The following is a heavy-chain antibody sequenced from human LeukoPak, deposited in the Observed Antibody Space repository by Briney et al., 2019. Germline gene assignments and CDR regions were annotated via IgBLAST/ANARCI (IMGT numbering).Heavy chain of an antibody. Sequence: GGSLRLSCAASGFTFSIYSMTWVRQAPGKGLEWVSSIGTSGSTTYYADSVKGRFTISRDNSKNTLYLQMNSLRAEDTAVYYCAKAPWYQLLWLYYFDYWGQGTLVTVSS. D-gene: IGHD2-2*01. CDR3: AKAPWYQLLWLYYFDY. CDR1: GFTFSIYS. CDR2: IGTSGSTT. V-gene: IGHV3-23*01. J-gene: IGHJ4*02.